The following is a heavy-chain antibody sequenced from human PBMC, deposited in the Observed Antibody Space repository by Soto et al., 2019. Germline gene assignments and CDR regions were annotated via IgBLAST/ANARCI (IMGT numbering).Heavy chain of an antibody. J-gene: IGHJ4*02. V-gene: IGHV3-49*03. CDR1: EFVFGDYE. CDR3: TRGVVIGY. Sequence: EVQVVESGGGLVQPGRSLRLSCTTSEFVFGDYEMSWFRQAPGKGMEWVGFIRTNSRGATTEYAASVRGRFTISRDDSKSVAYLQMNSLKIKDTAVYYCTRGVVIGYWGQGTLVTVSS. CDR2: IRTNSRGATT.